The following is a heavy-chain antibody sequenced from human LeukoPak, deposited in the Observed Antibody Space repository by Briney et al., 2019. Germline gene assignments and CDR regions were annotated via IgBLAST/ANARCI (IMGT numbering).Heavy chain of an antibody. CDR3: AKQLGYCSDGSCYFPY. CDR2: ISNNGGYT. Sequence: GGSLRLSCAASGFTFSSSTMSWVRQAPGKGLEWVSAISNNGGYTYYADSVQGRFTISRDNSKSTLCLQMNSLRAEDTAVYYCAKQLGYCSDGSCYFPYWGQGTLVTVSS. D-gene: IGHD2-15*01. J-gene: IGHJ4*02. V-gene: IGHV3-23*01. CDR1: GFTFSSST.